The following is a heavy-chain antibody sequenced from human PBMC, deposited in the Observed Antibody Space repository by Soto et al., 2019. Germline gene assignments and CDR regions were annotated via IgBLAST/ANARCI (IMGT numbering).Heavy chain of an antibody. CDR1: GGSMSSGDYD. CDR2: IYYSGST. V-gene: IGHV4-30-4*01. CDR3: ARDIGTGRRPYYLDY. Sequence: PLSVTCTHSGGSMSSGDYDWSWIRQPPGKGLEWIGYIYYSGSTYYNPSLKSRVTISVDTSKNQFSLKLRSVTAADTAVYYCARDIGTGRRPYYLDYWGQGTLVTVSS. D-gene: IGHD3-16*02. J-gene: IGHJ4*02.